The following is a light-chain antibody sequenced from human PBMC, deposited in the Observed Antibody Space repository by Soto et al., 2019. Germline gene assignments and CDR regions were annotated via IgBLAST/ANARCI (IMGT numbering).Light chain of an antibody. CDR1: SGDVGGFHY. CDR2: EVS. J-gene: IGLJ1*01. V-gene: IGLV2-14*01. Sequence: QSALTQPASVSGSPGQSITISCTGTSGDVGGFHYVSWYQQHPGKAPKLMIYEVSNRPSGVSNRFSGSKSGNTASLTISGPRAEDEADYYCISKTSTTTPYVFGTGTKVTVL. CDR3: ISKTSTTTPYV.